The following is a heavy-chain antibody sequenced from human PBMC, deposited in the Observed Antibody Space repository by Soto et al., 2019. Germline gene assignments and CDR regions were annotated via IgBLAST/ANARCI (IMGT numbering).Heavy chain of an antibody. D-gene: IGHD3-9*01. Sequence: GGSLRLSCAASGFTFSSYAMSWVRQAPGKGLEWVSAISGSGGSTYYADSVKGRFTISRDNSKNTLYLQMNSLRAEDTAVYYCAKDLWDDSRYFDWSPKGETEAFDIWGQGTMVTVSS. CDR1: GFTFSSYA. V-gene: IGHV3-23*01. CDR2: ISGSGGST. CDR3: AKDLWDDSRYFDWSPKGETEAFDI. J-gene: IGHJ3*02.